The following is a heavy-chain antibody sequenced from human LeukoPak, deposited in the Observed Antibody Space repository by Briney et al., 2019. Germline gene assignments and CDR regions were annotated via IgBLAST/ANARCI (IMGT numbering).Heavy chain of an antibody. V-gene: IGHV3-21*01. CDR1: RFTFTNYS. CDR3: ARLRDYYDSSGYFVRSLDAFDI. CDR2: ISSLSNYI. Sequence: AGGSLRLSCAASRFTFTNYSMNWVRQAPGKGLEWVSSISSLSNYIYYADSVKGRFTISRDNAKNSLYLQMNSLRAEDTAVYYCARLRDYYDSSGYFVRSLDAFDIWGQGTLVTVSS. D-gene: IGHD3-22*01. J-gene: IGHJ3*02.